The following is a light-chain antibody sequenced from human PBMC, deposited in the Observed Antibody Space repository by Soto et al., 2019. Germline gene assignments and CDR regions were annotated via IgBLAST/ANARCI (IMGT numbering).Light chain of an antibody. V-gene: IGKV1-39*01. CDR1: QSISSY. CDR2: AAS. CDR3: QHYNSYSEP. J-gene: IGKJ1*01. Sequence: IHMTQSPSSLSASLGDIVTITCRASQSISSYLNWYQQKPGNAPKLLIYAASSLQSGVPSRFSGSGSGTEFTLTISSLQPDDFATYYCQHYNSYSEPFGQGTKV.